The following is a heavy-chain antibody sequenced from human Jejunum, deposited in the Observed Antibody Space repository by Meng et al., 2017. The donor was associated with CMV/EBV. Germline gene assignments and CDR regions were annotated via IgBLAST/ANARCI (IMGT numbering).Heavy chain of an antibody. CDR3: AREMPMTCYFDH. CDR2: FNPNGDVT. D-gene: IGHD3-22*01. Sequence: QLPLGQCGSELKKPGASVKVSCKASGYTFTNYYMHWVRQAPGQGLQWMGLFNPNGDVTTYSPRFQGRITLTGDTSTSTLYMELSSLTSDDTAVYYCAREMPMTCYFDHWGQGTLVTVSS. CDR1: GYTFTNYY. V-gene: IGHV1-46*01. J-gene: IGHJ4*03.